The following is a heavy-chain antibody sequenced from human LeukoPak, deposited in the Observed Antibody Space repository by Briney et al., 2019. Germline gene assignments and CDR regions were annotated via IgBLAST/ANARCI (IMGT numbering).Heavy chain of an antibody. CDR1: GGSISSYY. D-gene: IGHD5-24*01. CDR2: IYYSGST. V-gene: IGHV4-59*08. CDR3: ARPRDGYNSGAFDI. J-gene: IGHJ3*02. Sequence: SETLSLTCTVSGGSISSYYWSWIRQPPGKGLEWIGYIYYSGSTNYNPSLKSRVTISVDTYKNQFSLKLSSVTAADTAVYYCARPRDGYNSGAFDIWGQGTMVTVSS.